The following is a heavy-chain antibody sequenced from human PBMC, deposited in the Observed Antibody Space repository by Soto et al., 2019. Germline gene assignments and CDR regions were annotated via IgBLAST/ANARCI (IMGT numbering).Heavy chain of an antibody. CDR1: VFTFSSYG. CDR2: ISYDGSNK. J-gene: IGHJ4*02. D-gene: IGHD6-19*01. V-gene: IGHV3-30*03. CDR3: ARDFIAVAGLFDY. Sequence: PGWSLRLSCAASVFTFSSYGMHWFRQAPGKGLEWVAVISYDGSNKYYADSVKGRFTISRDNAKNSLYLQMNSLRAEDTAVYYCARDFIAVAGLFDYWGQGTLVTVSS.